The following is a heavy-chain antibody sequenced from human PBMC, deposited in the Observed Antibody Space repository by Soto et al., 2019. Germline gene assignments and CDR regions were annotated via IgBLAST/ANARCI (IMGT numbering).Heavy chain of an antibody. V-gene: IGHV3-30*18. Sequence: PGGSLRLSCAASGFTFSSYGMHWVRQAPGKGLEWVAVISYDGSKEFYADSVKGRFTISRDNSKNTLYLQMNSLRAEDTAVYYCAKDLRLWSKDYYYYGMDVRGQGTTVTVSS. D-gene: IGHD5-18*01. CDR1: GFTFSSYG. J-gene: IGHJ6*02. CDR3: AKDLRLWSKDYYYYGMDV. CDR2: ISYDGSKE.